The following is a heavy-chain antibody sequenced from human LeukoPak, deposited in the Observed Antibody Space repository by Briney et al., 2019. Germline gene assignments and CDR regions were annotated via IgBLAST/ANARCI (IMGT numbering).Heavy chain of an antibody. CDR3: ARDDYSDSPTYYNGMDV. D-gene: IGHD4/OR15-4a*01. Sequence: GGSLRLSCAASGFTVSSNYMTWVRQAPGKGLEWVSVIYRDGNTYYADSVKGRFTISRDNSKNTMYLQMNSLRAEDTAVYFCARDDYSDSPTYYNGMDVWGQGTAVTVSS. CDR2: IYRDGNT. J-gene: IGHJ6*02. CDR1: GFTVSSNY. V-gene: IGHV3-66*01.